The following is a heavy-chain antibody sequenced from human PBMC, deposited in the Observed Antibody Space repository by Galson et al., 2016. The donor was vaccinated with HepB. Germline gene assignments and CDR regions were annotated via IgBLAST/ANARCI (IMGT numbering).Heavy chain of an antibody. CDR2: IFTSGNT. CDR3: ARGEYTYGYFDY. J-gene: IGHJ4*02. CDR1: GGSISSGSSH. Sequence: TLSLTCTVSGGSISSGSSHWNWIRQPAGRGLEWIGRIFTSGNTNYTPSPKSLVTISADTSKNQFSLKLSSVTAAATAVYFCARGEYTYGYFDYWGQGTLVTVSA. V-gene: IGHV4-61*02. D-gene: IGHD5-18*01.